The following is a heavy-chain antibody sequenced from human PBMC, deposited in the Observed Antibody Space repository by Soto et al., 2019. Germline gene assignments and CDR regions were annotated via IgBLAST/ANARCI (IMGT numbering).Heavy chain of an antibody. CDR2: IIVASGRT. V-gene: IGHV1-58*01. CDR1: GFSFSNSA. CDR3: AAEIDSGGNCCSFDY. Sequence: VKVSRKTSGFSFSNSALQWVRQARGQRLAWIGWIIVASGRTKNLQDLQGRITITRDASTSTAYMELSSLRSEDTAVYYCAAEIDSGGNCCSFDYWGQGSLVTVSS. D-gene: IGHD2-15*01. J-gene: IGHJ4*02.